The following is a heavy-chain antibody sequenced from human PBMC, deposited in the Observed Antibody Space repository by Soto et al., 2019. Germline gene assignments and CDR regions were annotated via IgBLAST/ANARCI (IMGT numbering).Heavy chain of an antibody. CDR1: GVSISSYY. V-gene: IGHV4-59*12. CDR2: IYNSVST. J-gene: IGHJ4*02. CDR3: ARGNIVVPGTWWGDDGVDAIDD. D-gene: IGHD2-2*01. Sequence: SETLSLTCTVSGVSISSYYWSWIRQPPGEGLEWIGYIYNSVSTNYNPSLKSRVTISVDTSKNQFFLKLSPVTATDTAVYYCARGNIVVPGTWWGDDGVDAIDDWGQGTRVTVSS.